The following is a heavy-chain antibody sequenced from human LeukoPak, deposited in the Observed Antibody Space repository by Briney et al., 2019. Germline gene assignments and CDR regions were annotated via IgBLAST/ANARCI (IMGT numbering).Heavy chain of an antibody. Sequence: SETLSLTRTVSGVSISSGGYYWSWIRQHPGKGLEWIGYIYYSGSTYYNPSLKSRVTISVDTSKNQFSLKLSSVTAADTAVYYCARMSYETVTLDYWGQGTLVTVSS. D-gene: IGHD4-17*01. CDR1: GVSISSGGYY. CDR2: IYYSGST. J-gene: IGHJ4*02. CDR3: ARMSYETVTLDY. V-gene: IGHV4-31*03.